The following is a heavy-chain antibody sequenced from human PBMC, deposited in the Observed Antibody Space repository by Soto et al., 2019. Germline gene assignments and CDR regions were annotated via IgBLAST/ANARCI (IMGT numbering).Heavy chain of an antibody. CDR3: SRGFKTNFDY. CDR1: GDSVSSNSAA. V-gene: IGHV6-1*01. J-gene: IGHJ4*02. CDR2: TYYRSKWYN. Sequence: SQTLSLTCAISGDSVSSNSAAWNWIRQPPSRGLEWLGRTYYRSKWYNDYAISVKSRITINPDTSKNQFSLQLNSVTPDDTAVYYCSRGFKTNFDYWGQGTLVTVSS.